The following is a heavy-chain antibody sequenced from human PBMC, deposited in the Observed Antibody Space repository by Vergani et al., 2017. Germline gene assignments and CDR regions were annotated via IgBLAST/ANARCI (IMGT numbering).Heavy chain of an antibody. V-gene: IGHV3-23*01. CDR1: GFTFSSYA. Sequence: EVQLLESGGGLVQPGGSLRLSCAASGFTFSSYAMSWVRQAPGKGLEWVSAISGSGGSTYYADSVKGRFTISRDKSKNTLYLQMNSLRAEDTAVYYCAMTPTHGITYYGSGSYYTPGWFDPWGQGTLVTVSS. CDR3: AMTPTHGITYYGSGSYYTPGWFDP. CDR2: ISGSGGST. J-gene: IGHJ5*02. D-gene: IGHD3-10*01.